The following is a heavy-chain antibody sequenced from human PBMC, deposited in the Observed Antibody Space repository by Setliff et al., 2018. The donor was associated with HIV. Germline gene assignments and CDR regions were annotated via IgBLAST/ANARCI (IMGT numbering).Heavy chain of an antibody. D-gene: IGHD3-10*01. J-gene: IGHJ6*03. V-gene: IGHV3-15*01. CDR1: GLTVSNTW. Sequence: LSCSASGLTVSNTWMAWARQSPGKGLEWIGHISRESEGAPLLYAAPVNGRFTISRDDSKNTLYLQMNSLKTEDTAVYYCARGRLLWSGSYYYYYMDVWGKGTTVTVSS. CDR2: ISRESEGAPL. CDR3: ARGRLLWSGSYYYYYMDV.